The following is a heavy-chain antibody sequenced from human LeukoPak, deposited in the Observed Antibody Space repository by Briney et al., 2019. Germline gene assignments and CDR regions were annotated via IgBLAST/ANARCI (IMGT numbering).Heavy chain of an antibody. CDR3: VLPYFYDPIGQVP. Sequence: GASVKVSCKASGYTFTSYGISWVRQAPGQGLEWMGWISAYNGNTNYAQKLQGRVTMTEDTSADTAYMELNSLRYEDTAVYYCVLPYFYDPIGQVPWGQGTLVTVSS. CDR1: GYTFTSYG. CDR2: ISAYNGNT. J-gene: IGHJ5*02. V-gene: IGHV1-18*01. D-gene: IGHD2/OR15-2a*01.